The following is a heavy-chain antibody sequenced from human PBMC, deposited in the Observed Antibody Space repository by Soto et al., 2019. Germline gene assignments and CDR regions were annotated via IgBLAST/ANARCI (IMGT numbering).Heavy chain of an antibody. CDR3: ASDSGGNSENYSGLDV. D-gene: IGHD1-1*01. J-gene: IGHJ6*02. CDR2: IDRSGST. V-gene: IGHV4-31*03. Sequence: QVQLQESGPGLVKPSQTLSLSCNVYGVSVSSGDYYWSWIRQHAGGGLEWIGYIDRSGSTYYKPSLRGRVIMSVDTSTNQIYLRLLSVTAADTAMYYCASDSGGNSENYSGLDVWGHGTTVTVSS. CDR1: GVSVSSGDYY.